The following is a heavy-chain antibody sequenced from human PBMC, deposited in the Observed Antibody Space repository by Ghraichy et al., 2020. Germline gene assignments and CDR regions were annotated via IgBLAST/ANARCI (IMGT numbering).Heavy chain of an antibody. CDR3: ARCPRGEVPGGLDV. CDR2: IGTYNGYT. J-gene: IGHJ6*02. D-gene: IGHD5/OR15-5a*01. V-gene: IGHV1-18*01. Sequence: ASVKVSCKASGYTFFTYDISWVRQAPGQGLEWMGWIGTYNGYTDYAQNLQGRVTMTTDTSRSTSYMELRSLTYDDTAMYFCARCPRGEVPGGLDVWGQGTTVTV. CDR1: GYTFFTYD.